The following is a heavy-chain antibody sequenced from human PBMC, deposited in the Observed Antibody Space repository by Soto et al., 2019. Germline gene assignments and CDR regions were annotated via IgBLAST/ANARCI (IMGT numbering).Heavy chain of an antibody. CDR1: GASMTTGCLS. CDR3: TRGSAAPISPLCFDT. D-gene: IGHD3-3*02. CDR2: VYHRAST. J-gene: IGHJ5*02. V-gene: IGHV4-30-2*01. Sequence: PSETLSLTCAVSGASMTTGCLSWTWVRQAPGGGLEWIGHVYHRASTQYNPSLKGRVSISVDTSRSLFSLRLTSLTAADTAVYFCTRGSAAPISPLCFDTCGQGTPVTFSS.